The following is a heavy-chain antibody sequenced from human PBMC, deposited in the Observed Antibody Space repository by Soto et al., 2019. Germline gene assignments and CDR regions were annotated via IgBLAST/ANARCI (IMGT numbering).Heavy chain of an antibody. CDR2: LYYSGNP. J-gene: IGHJ4*02. CDR1: GDSITSSSYL. Sequence: QLQLQESGPGLVKPSETLSLTCTVSGDSITSSSYLWAWIRQPPGRGLEWIGNLYYSGNPYYNPSLKNRVTISVDTSKNHFSLELDFVTAADTAVYYCARHVLGAWRWDYWGQGNPVTVSS. CDR3: ARHVLGAWRWDY. V-gene: IGHV4-39*01.